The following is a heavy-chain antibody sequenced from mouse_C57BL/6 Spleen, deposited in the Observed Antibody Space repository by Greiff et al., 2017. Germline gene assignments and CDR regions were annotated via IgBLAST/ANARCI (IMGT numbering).Heavy chain of an antibody. CDR3: ASWDYGADY. CDR2: IRNKANGYTT. J-gene: IGHJ2*01. Sequence: EVNVVESGGGLVQPGGSLSLSCAASGFTFTDYYMSWVRQPPGKALEWMGFIRNKANGYTTEYSASVKGRFTISSDNSQSILYLQMNALRAEDSAAYYCASWDYGADYWGQGTTLTVSS. V-gene: IGHV7-3*01. CDR1: GFTFTDYY. D-gene: IGHD1-1*01.